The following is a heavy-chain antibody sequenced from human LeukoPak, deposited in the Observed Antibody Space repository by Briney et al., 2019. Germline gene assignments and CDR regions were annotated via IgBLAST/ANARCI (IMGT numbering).Heavy chain of an antibody. CDR2: IWYDGSNN. CDR3: ARGHDYGDYGGDY. Sequence: GGSLRLSCAASGFTFSSYGMHWVRQAPGKGLEWVAVIWYDGSNNYYADSVKGRFTISRDNSKNTLYLQMNSLRAEDTAVYYCARGHDYGDYGGDYWGQGTPVTVSS. CDR1: GFTFSSYG. D-gene: IGHD4-17*01. J-gene: IGHJ4*02. V-gene: IGHV3-33*01.